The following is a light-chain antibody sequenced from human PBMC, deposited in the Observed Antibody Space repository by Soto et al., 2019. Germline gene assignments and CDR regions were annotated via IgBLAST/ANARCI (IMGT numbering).Light chain of an antibody. CDR1: QSVSSSH. J-gene: IGKJ2*01. CDR2: GAS. V-gene: IGKV3-20*01. CDR3: QQYGGSPRYT. Sequence: EIVLTQSPGTLSLSPGDRATLSCRASQSVSSSHLAWYQQKPGQAPRLLIYGASNRATGIPDRFSGSGSGTDFTLTISRLEPEYFAVYYCQQYGGSPRYTFGQGTKLEIK.